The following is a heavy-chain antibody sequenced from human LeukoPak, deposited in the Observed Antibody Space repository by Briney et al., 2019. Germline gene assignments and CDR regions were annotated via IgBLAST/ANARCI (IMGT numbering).Heavy chain of an antibody. D-gene: IGHD4-23*01. CDR1: GFAFSYFG. Sequence: GRSLRLSCAASGFAFSYFGMHWVRQAPGKGLEWVAVISDDGGTKYYADSVKGRFTISRDNAKNSLYLQMNSLRAEDTALYYCARDDYGGTNFDYWGQGTLVTVSS. CDR3: ARDDYGGTNFDY. CDR2: ISDDGGTK. V-gene: IGHV3-30*03. J-gene: IGHJ4*02.